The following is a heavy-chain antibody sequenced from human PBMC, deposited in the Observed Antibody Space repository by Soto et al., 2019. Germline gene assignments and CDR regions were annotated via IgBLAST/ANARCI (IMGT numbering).Heavy chain of an antibody. CDR3: ARAVTGYYYYGMDV. CDR1: GGSFSGYY. D-gene: IGHD2-21*02. CDR2: INHSGST. Sequence: PSETLSLTCAVYGGSFSGYYWSWIRQPPGKGLEWIGEINHSGSTNYNPSLKSRVTISVDTSKNQFSLKLSSVTAADTAVYYCARAVTGYYYYGMDVWGQGTKVTVSS. J-gene: IGHJ6*02. V-gene: IGHV4-34*01.